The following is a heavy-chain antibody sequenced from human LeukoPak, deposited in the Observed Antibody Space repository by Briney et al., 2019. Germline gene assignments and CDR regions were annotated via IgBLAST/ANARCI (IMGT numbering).Heavy chain of an antibody. CDR2: ISGSASTT. D-gene: IGHD3-10*02. V-gene: IGHV3-23*01. J-gene: IGHJ4*02. CDR1: GFTFSSYA. Sequence: PGGSLRLSCAASGFTFSSYAMSWVRQAPGKGLEWVSGISGSASTTYYADSVKGRFTISRDNSKNTLYLQMNSLRAEDTAVYYCARVFGRFFDYWGQGTLVTVSS. CDR3: ARVFGRFFDY.